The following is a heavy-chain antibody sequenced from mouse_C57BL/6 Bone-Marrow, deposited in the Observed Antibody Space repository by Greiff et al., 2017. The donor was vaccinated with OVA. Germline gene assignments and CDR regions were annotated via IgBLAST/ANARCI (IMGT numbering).Heavy chain of an antibody. CDR2: IDPSDSYT. CDR3: ARWLLCPHRYFDV. V-gene: IGHV1-69*01. D-gene: IGHD2-2*01. CDR1: GYTFTSYW. Sequence: QVQLQQPGAELVMPGASVKLSCKASGYTFTSYWMHWVKQRPGQGLEWIGEIDPSDSYTNYNQKFKGKSTLTEDKSSSTAYMQLSSLTSEDSAVYYCARWLLCPHRYFDVWGTGTTVTVSS. J-gene: IGHJ1*03.